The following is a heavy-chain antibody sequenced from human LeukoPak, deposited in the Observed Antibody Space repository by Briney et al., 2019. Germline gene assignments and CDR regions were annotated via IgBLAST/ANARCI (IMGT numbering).Heavy chain of an antibody. CDR2: VRGGPYGATT. Sequence: GGSLRLSCTTSGFIFRDFAMTWVRQAPGKGLEWVGFVRGGPYGATTEYAASVKGGFTISRDDSKSIAYLQMNSLKTEDTGVYYCTRGKDGGNPYYYDYWGQGTLVIVSS. V-gene: IGHV3-49*04. D-gene: IGHD4-23*01. CDR1: GFIFRDFA. J-gene: IGHJ4*02. CDR3: TRGKDGGNPYYYDY.